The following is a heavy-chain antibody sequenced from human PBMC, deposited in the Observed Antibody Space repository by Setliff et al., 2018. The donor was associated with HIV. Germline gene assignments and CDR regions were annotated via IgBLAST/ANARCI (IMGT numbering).Heavy chain of an antibody. J-gene: IGHJ4*02. CDR3: ARGPLYGYDRGYFDY. V-gene: IGHV1-18*01. D-gene: IGHD5-12*01. CDR1: GYTFTSYG. Sequence: ASVKVSCKASGYTFTSYGISWVRQAPGQGLEWMGWISAYNGNTNYAQKLQGRVTMTTDTSTSTAYMEMRSLTSGDTALYYCARGPLYGYDRGYFDYWGQGTLVTVSS. CDR2: ISAYNGNT.